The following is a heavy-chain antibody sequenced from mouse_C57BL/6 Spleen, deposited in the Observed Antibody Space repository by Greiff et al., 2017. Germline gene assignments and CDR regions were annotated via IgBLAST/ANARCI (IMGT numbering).Heavy chain of an antibody. J-gene: IGHJ3*01. CDR1: GFTFSSSG. CDR3: AGRRPVAY. V-gene: IGHV5-6*02. CDR2: ISSGGSYT. Sequence: EVMLVESGGDLVKPGGSLQLSCAASGFTFSSSGMSWVRQTPDKRLEWVATISSGGSYTYYPHSVKGRSTFSSDNAKNTLYLQMSSRKSKNTAMYYCAGRRPVAYWGQGTLVTVSA.